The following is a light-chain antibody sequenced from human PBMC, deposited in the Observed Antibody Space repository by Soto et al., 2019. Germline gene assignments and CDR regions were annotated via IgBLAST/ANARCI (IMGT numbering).Light chain of an antibody. J-gene: IGKJ2*01. CDR3: QQAYSFPYT. Sequence: DIQMTQSPSSVSASVGDRVTITCRASQGVRNWLAWYQQKPGEAPKLLIYAASTLRRGVPSRFRGSGSGTDFTFTSTSLQPEDIATYYCQQAYSFPYTFGQGTKLEIK. V-gene: IGKV1-12*01. CDR2: AAS. CDR1: QGVRNW.